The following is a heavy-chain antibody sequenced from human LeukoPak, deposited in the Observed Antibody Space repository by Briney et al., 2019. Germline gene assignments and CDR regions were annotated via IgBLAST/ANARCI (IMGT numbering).Heavy chain of an antibody. V-gene: IGHV4-31*03. D-gene: IGHD3-3*01. CDR2: IYYSGST. J-gene: IGHJ4*02. CDR3: ARGLRFATPFDY. Sequence: TSETLSLTCTVSGGSISSGGYYWSWIRQHPGKGPEWIGYIYYSGSTYYNPSLKSRVTISVDTSKNQFSLKLSSVTAADTAVYYCARGLRFATPFDYWGQGTLVTVSS. CDR1: GGSISSGGYY.